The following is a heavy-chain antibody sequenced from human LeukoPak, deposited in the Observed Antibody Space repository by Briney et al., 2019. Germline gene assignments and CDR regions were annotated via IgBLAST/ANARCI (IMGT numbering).Heavy chain of an antibody. CDR3: AKEPRVAAGPGGETTYFDY. V-gene: IGHV3-30*02. CDR1: GFTFSSYG. Sequence: PSGGSLRLSCAASGFTFSSYGMHWVRQAPGKGLEWVAFIRYDGSNKYYADSVKGRFTISRDNSKNTLYLQMNSLRAEDTAVYYCAKEPRVAAGPGGETTYFDYWGQGTLVTVSS. J-gene: IGHJ4*02. D-gene: IGHD6-6*01. CDR2: IRYDGSNK.